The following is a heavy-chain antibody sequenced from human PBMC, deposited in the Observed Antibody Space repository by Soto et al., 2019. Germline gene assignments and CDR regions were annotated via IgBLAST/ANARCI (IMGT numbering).Heavy chain of an antibody. J-gene: IGHJ6*02. CDR2: VSNDGSNT. Sequence: GGSLRLSCAASGFTFSGHWMHWVRQGPGKGLVWVSHVSNDGSNTDYADSVKGRFTVSRDNAKNTLYLQMNSLRAEDTAVYYCAKDLEFGELLVYYGMDVWGQGTTVTGSS. CDR1: GFTFSGHW. V-gene: IGHV3-74*01. CDR3: AKDLEFGELLVYYGMDV. D-gene: IGHD3-10*01.